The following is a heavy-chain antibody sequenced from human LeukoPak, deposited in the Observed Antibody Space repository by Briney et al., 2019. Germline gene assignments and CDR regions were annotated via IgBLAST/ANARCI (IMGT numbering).Heavy chain of an antibody. D-gene: IGHD5-24*01. CDR1: GFTFSNYG. CDR3: AKDYRRDGHNYYFDY. V-gene: IGHV3-30*18. CDR2: ISYDGSTE. Sequence: TGGSLRLSCAASGFTFSNYGMHWVRQAPGKGLEWVAVISYDGSTEQYSDSVKGRSTISRDNSKNTLYLQMDSLRPEDTAAYYCAKDYRRDGHNYYFDYWGQGTLVTLSS. J-gene: IGHJ4*02.